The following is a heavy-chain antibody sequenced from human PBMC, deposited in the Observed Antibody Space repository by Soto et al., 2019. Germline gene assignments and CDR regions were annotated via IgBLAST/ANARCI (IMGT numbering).Heavy chain of an antibody. D-gene: IGHD6-6*01. CDR1: GFTFSDYS. CDR3: AGQAARNYIDS. CDR2: IDSRGRTL. Sequence: GGSLRLSCVASGFTFSDYSMSWIRQAPGKGLEWLAFIDSRGRTLSYADSVRGRFTISRDNAENSVYLQMDSLRADDTAVYYCAGQAARNYIDSWGQGNSVTVSS. V-gene: IGHV3-11*01. J-gene: IGHJ4*02.